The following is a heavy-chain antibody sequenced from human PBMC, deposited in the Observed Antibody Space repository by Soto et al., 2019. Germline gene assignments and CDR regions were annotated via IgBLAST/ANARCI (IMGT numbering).Heavy chain of an antibody. CDR2: ISPNSGAT. J-gene: IGHJ4*02. Sequence: QVRLVQSEGELRQPGASVTVSCRASGYTFTSYGIIWVRQAPGQGLEWMGYISPNSGATTYAQNLQGRLTLTTDTSTSTAYMELRSLRSDDTAIYYCVREMWTRIGPQNFFDYWGLGALVTVSS. V-gene: IGHV1-18*01. CDR1: GYTFTSYG. CDR3: VREMWTRIGPQNFFDY. D-gene: IGHD2-21*01.